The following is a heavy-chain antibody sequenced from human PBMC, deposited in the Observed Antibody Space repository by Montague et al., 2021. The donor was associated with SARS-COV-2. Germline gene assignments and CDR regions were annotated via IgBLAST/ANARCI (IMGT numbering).Heavy chain of an antibody. CDR1: GGSISSYHHY. CDR2: MLYSRST. J-gene: IGHJ4*02. CDR3: GSVILSATSNPFDC. V-gene: IGHV4-39*07. Sequence: SETLSLTCTVSGGSISSYHHYWGWLRQPPGKRLEWIGTMLYSRSTCHHPSLKRRVTTSVNTSKNQYSLNLRSVTAADTAVYFCGSVILSATSNPFDCWGPGTLVTVSS. D-gene: IGHD2-15*01.